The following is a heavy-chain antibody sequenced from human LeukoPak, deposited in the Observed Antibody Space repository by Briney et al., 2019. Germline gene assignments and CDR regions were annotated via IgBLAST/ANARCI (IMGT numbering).Heavy chain of an antibody. Sequence: GGSLRLSCEASGFTFDDYVMHWVRQAPGKGLEWVSGISWNSGSIAYADSVKGRFTISRDNAKNTLYLQMNSLRAEDTAVYYCARASAGSGWYPYLGQGTLVTVSS. CDR1: GFTFDDYV. CDR3: ARASAGSGWYPY. V-gene: IGHV3-9*01. CDR2: ISWNSGSI. D-gene: IGHD6-13*01. J-gene: IGHJ4*02.